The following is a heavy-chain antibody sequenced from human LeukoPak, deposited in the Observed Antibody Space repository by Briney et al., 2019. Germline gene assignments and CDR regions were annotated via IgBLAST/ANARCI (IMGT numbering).Heavy chain of an antibody. D-gene: IGHD3-22*01. CDR1: GFTFSSYA. CDR3: AKGSYYDSSGSFYFDY. V-gene: IGHV3-23*01. CDR2: ISGSGDNT. Sequence: GGSLRLSCAAPGFTFSSYAMSWVRQAPGKGLEWVSGISGSGDNTYYADSVKGRFTIFRDNSKNTLYVQVNSLGTEDTAAYYCAKGSYYDSSGSFYFDYWGQGTLVTVSS. J-gene: IGHJ4*02.